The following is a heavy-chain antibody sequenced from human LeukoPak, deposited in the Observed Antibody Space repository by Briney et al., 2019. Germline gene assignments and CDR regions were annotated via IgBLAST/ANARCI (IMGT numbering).Heavy chain of an antibody. Sequence: GASVKVSCKVSGYTLTELSMHWVRQAPGKGLEWMGGLDPEDYDPIYAQNFQDRLTMTEDRSTDTFYMELSSLRSEDTALYFCATGRGDYYYFMDVWGKGTTVTVSS. CDR3: ATGRGDYYYFMDV. D-gene: IGHD3-10*01. V-gene: IGHV1-24*01. CDR2: LDPEDYDP. CDR1: GYTLTELS. J-gene: IGHJ6*03.